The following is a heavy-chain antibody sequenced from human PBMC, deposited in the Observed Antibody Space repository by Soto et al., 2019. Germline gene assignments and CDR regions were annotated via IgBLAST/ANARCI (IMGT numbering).Heavy chain of an antibody. Sequence: QVQLQESGPGLVKPSQTLSLTCTVSGGSISSGGYYWSWIRQHPGKGLEWIGYIYYSGSTYYNPSLKSRVTISVDTSKTQCSRKLSSVTAADTAVYYCASGVPVTALGFDPWGQGTLVTVSS. CDR3: ASGVPVTALGFDP. D-gene: IGHD4-17*01. J-gene: IGHJ5*02. CDR1: GGSISSGGYY. V-gene: IGHV4-31*03. CDR2: IYYSGST.